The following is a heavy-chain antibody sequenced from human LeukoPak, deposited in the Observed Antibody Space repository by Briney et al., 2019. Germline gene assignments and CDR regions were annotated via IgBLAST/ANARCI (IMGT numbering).Heavy chain of an antibody. V-gene: IGHV4-39*01. J-gene: IGHJ5*02. CDR3: ARHSGYGPNWFDP. D-gene: IGHD5-12*01. CDR2: IYYSGST. CDR1: GGSISSSSYY. Sequence: SETLSLTCTVSGGSISSSSYYWGWIRQPPGKGLEWIGSIYYSGSTYYNPSLKSRVTISVDTSKNQFSLKLSSVTAADTAVYYCARHSGYGPNWFDPWGQGTLVTVSS.